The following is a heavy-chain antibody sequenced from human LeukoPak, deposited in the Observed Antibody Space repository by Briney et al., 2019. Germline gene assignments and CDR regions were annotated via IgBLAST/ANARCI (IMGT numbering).Heavy chain of an antibody. J-gene: IGHJ4*02. D-gene: IGHD1-26*01. CDR2: IPSDGIKT. CDR1: GLAFSTFG. CDR3: AKDVQWIGGGDY. V-gene: IGHV3-30*02. Sequence: GGSLRLSCTASGLAFSTFGMNCVRQAPDKGLEWVAFIPSDGIKTYYADSVKGRFTISRDNSKNTLYLQMSSLRVEDTAVYFCAKDVQWIGGGDYWGQGTLVTVSS.